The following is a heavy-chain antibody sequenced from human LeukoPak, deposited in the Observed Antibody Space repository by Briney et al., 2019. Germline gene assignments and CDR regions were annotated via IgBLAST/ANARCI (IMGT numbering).Heavy chain of an antibody. V-gene: IGHV3-23*01. J-gene: IGHJ4*02. Sequence: GGSLRLSCAASGFTFSSYAMSWVRQAPGRGLEWVSAVSGGGGSTYSADSVKGRFTISRDNSKNTLYLQMNSLRAEDTAVYYCARDLDTAMVEYYFDYWGQGTLVTVSS. D-gene: IGHD5-18*01. CDR1: GFTFSSYA. CDR3: ARDLDTAMVEYYFDY. CDR2: VSGGGGST.